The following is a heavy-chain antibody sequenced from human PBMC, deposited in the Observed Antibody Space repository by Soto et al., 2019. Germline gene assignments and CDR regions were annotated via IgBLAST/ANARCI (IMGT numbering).Heavy chain of an antibody. CDR2: ISPKSGGT. V-gene: IGHV1-2*02. D-gene: IGHD7-27*01. CDR3: ARGSRDGYTGDRFDP. J-gene: IGHJ5*02. CDR1: GYTFINYY. Sequence: GASVKVSCKASGYTFINYYMHWVRQAPGQGFEWMGRISPKSGGTNYAQKFQGRVSMTWDTSLKTAYMELSSLMSEDTAVYYCARGSRDGYTGDRFDPWGQGTLVTVSS.